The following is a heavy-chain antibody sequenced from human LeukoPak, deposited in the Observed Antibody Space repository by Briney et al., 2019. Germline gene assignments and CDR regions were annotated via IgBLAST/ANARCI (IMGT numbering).Heavy chain of an antibody. V-gene: IGHV1-58*02. CDR3: AATVVWGGSSPRIGSKIVAYYGMDV. CDR1: GFTFTSSA. Sequence: GASVKVSCKASGFTFTSSAMQWVRQARGQRLEWIGGIVVGSGNTNYAQKFQERVTITRDMSTSTAYMELSSLRSEDTAVYYCAATVVWGGSSPRIGSKIVAYYGMDVWGQGTTVTVSS. CDR2: IVVGSGNT. D-gene: IGHD3-16*01. J-gene: IGHJ6*02.